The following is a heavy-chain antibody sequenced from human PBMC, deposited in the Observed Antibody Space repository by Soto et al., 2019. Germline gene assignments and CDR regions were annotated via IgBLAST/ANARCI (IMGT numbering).Heavy chain of an antibody. D-gene: IGHD2-21*01. J-gene: IGHJ4*02. CDR1: GGSFSGYY. Sequence: SETLSLTCAVYGGSFSGYYWSWIRQPPGKGLEWIGEINHSGSTNYNPSLKSRVTISVDTSKNQFSLKLSSVTAADTAVYYCAVTHGDGYNDRPFDYWGQGTLVTVSS. V-gene: IGHV4-34*01. CDR2: INHSGST. CDR3: AVTHGDGYNDRPFDY.